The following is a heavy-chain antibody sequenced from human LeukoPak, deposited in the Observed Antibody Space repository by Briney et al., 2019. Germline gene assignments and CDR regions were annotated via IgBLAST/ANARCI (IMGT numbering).Heavy chain of an antibody. CDR1: GFTFNIYG. Sequence: PGGSLRLSCAASGFTFNIYGMHWIRQAPGKGLEWVAVIWHDGSNKYYADSVKGRFTISRDNSKNSLYLQMNSLRAEDTALYYCASSGKYCGGDCYSEFDYWGQGTLVTVSS. D-gene: IGHD2-21*02. CDR2: IWHDGSNK. CDR3: ASSGKYCGGDCYSEFDY. J-gene: IGHJ4*02. V-gene: IGHV3-33*01.